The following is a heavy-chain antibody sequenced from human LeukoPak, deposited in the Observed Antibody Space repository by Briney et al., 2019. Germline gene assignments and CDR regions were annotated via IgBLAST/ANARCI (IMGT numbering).Heavy chain of an antibody. Sequence: GGSLRLSCAASGFTFSHAWMSWVRQAPGKGLEWVGRIKSKSDGATTDYAAPVKGRFTISRDDSENTVYLQMNSLKTEDTAVYYCTRYCTTTDCSPYHCWGQGTLVTVSS. D-gene: IGHD2-2*01. CDR1: GFTFSHAW. J-gene: IGHJ4*02. CDR2: IKSKSDGATT. CDR3: TRYCTTTDCSPYHC. V-gene: IGHV3-15*01.